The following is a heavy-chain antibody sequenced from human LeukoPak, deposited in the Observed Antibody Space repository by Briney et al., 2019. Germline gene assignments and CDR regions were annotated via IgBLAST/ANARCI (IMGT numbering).Heavy chain of an antibody. J-gene: IGHJ6*04. D-gene: IGHD5-18*01. CDR1: GYTFKNYG. V-gene: IGHV1-18*01. CDR2: ITPYNGNT. Sequence: ASVKVSCKASGYTFKNYGISWVRQAPGQGLEWMGWITPYNGNTKYAQMLQGRITMTSDTSTSTAYMELRSLRSDDTAVYYCARDSRPYSYGPGYFYAMDVWGKGTTVTISS. CDR3: ARDSRPYSYGPGYFYAMDV.